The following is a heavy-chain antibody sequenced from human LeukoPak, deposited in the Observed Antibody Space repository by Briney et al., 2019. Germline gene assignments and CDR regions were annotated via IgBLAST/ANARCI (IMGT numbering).Heavy chain of an antibody. J-gene: IGHJ4*02. CDR2: INPDSGGT. V-gene: IGHV1-2*02. Sequence: ASVTVSCTASGYTFTGYYMGWVRQSPGQGLEWMGWINPDSGGTNYAQKFQGRVTMTRDTSISTAYMELSRLRSDDTAVYYRARVARRDIVATIQGFDYWGQGTLVTASS. D-gene: IGHD5-12*01. CDR3: ARVARRDIVATIQGFDY. CDR1: GYTFTGYY.